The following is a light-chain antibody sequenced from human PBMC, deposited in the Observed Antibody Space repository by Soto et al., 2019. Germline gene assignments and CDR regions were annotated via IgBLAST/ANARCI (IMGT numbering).Light chain of an antibody. CDR3: SSYTRSSTLV. J-gene: IGLJ2*01. CDR2: DIS. V-gene: IGLV2-14*01. CDR1: SSDVGGYNY. Sequence: QSVLTQPASVSGSPGPSITISCTGTSSDVGGYNYVSWYQQHPGKAPKLMIYDISNRPSGVSNRFSGSKSGNTASLTISGLQAEDEADYYCSSYTRSSTLVFGVGTKVNVL.